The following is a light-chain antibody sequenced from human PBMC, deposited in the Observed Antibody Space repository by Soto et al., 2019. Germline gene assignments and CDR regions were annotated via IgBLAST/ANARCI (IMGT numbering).Light chain of an antibody. CDR3: AAWDDSLHGSV. J-gene: IGLJ1*01. V-gene: IGLV1-44*01. Sequence: QSVLTHPPSASGTPGQRVTISCSGSSSNIGSNTVNWYQQLPGTAPKLLIYSHNQRPSEVPARFSGAQSGTSASLAISGLQSADEADYYCAAWDDSLHGSVFGTGTKLTVL. CDR2: SHN. CDR1: SSNIGSNT.